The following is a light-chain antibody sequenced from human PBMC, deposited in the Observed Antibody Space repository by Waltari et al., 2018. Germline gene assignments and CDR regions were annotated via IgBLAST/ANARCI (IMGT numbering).Light chain of an antibody. Sequence: EIGMTQSPGTLSVSPGERVTISCSTSRSVNFNLAWYQQKPGQAPRLLIYGASTGATAVPARFSGSGSGTEFTLTISSLQSEDFAVYYCQQYDDWLPITFGQGTRLDIK. CDR1: RSVNFN. J-gene: IGKJ5*01. CDR2: GAS. CDR3: QQYDDWLPIT. V-gene: IGKV3-15*01.